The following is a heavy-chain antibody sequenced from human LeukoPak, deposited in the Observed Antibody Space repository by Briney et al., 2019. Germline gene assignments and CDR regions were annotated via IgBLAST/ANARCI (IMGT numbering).Heavy chain of an antibody. V-gene: IGHV3-21*05. Sequence: GGSLRLSCSASGFTFSSYAMHWVRQAPGKGLEWVSYISSSSSYTNYADSVKGRFTISRDNAKNSLYLQMNSLRAEDTAVYCCASETEIGNYDAFDIWGQGTMVTVSS. CDR2: ISSSSSYT. D-gene: IGHD1-7*01. J-gene: IGHJ3*02. CDR3: ASETEIGNYDAFDI. CDR1: GFTFSSYA.